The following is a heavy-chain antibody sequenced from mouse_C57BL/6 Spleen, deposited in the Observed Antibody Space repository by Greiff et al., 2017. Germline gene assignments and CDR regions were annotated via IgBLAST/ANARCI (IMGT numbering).Heavy chain of an antibody. Sequence: QVQLQQSGPELVKPGASVKISCKASGYAFSSSWMNWVKQRPGKGLEWIGRIYPGDGDTNYNGKFKGKATLTTDKSSSTAYLQLSSLTSEDSAVYFCARGYGNYLAWFAYWGQGTLVTVAA. CDR3: ARGYGNYLAWFAY. CDR1: GYAFSSSW. J-gene: IGHJ3*01. CDR2: IYPGDGDT. V-gene: IGHV1-82*01. D-gene: IGHD2-10*02.